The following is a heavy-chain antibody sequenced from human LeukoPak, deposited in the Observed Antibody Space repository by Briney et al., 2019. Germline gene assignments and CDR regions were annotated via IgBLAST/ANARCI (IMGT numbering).Heavy chain of an antibody. CDR3: ARVRDEPAGTYNDY. V-gene: IGHV1-8*01. J-gene: IGHJ4*02. Sequence: ASVKVSCKASGYTFTSYDIHWVRQATGQGLEWMGRMNPNRGDTDYAQKFQGRVTMTRDTSISTAYMELSSLRSDDTAVYYCARVRDEPAGTYNDYWGQGTLVTVSS. CDR2: MNPNRGDT. D-gene: IGHD6-13*01. CDR1: GYTFTSYD.